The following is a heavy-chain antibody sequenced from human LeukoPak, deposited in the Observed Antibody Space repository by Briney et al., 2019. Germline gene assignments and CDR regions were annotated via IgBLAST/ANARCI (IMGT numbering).Heavy chain of an antibody. CDR1: GGSISSSSYY. CDR2: IYYSGNT. J-gene: IGHJ4*02. CDR3: ARQTGSGLFILP. V-gene: IGHV4-39*01. D-gene: IGHD3/OR15-3a*01. Sequence: SETLSLTCTVSGGSISSSSYYWGWVRQPPGKGLEWIGSIYYSGNTYYNASLKSQVSISIDTSKNQFSLRLTSVTAADTAVYYCARQTGSGLFILPGGQGTLVTVSS.